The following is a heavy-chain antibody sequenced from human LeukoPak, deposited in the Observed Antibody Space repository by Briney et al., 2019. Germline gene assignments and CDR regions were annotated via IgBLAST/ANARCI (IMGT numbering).Heavy chain of an antibody. CDR2: ITSSSSHI. V-gene: IGHV3-21*01. D-gene: IGHD6-6*01. CDR1: GFTFSSYS. CDR3: VSSRASRPDWFDP. Sequence: PGGSLRLSCAASGFTFSSYSMNWVRQAPGKGLEWVSSITSSSSHIFYADSVMGRFTISRDNAKKSLYLQMNSLRAEDTAVYYCVSSRASRPDWFDPWGQGTLVTVSS. J-gene: IGHJ5*02.